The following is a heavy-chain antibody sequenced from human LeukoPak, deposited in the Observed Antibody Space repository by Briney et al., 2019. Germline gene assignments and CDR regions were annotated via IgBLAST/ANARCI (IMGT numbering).Heavy chain of an antibody. CDR2: INQDGSEQ. V-gene: IGHV3-7*01. D-gene: IGHD2-21*02. J-gene: IGHJ6*03. CDR3: ARDIVVVTAIMDV. Sequence: GGFLRLSCAASGFTFSSHWMSWVRQAPGKGLEWVANINQDGSEQYYVDSVKGRFTVSRDNAKNSLYLQMNSLRAEDTAVYYCARDIVVVTAIMDVWGKGTTVTVSS. CDR1: GFTFSSHW.